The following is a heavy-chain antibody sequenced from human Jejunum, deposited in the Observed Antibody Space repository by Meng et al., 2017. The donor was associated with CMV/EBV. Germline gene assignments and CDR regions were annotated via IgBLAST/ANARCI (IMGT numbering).Heavy chain of an antibody. CDR1: GGTLSSYA. CDR2: IIPILGLA. J-gene: IGHJ4*02. D-gene: IGHD3-22*01. V-gene: IGHV1-69*10. Sequence: CQASGGTLSSYAISCVRQAPGHGLEWMGVIIPILGLANYAQKFQGRVTITADKSTSTAYMELSSLRSEDTAVYYCARDQDSSGYCRYWGQGTLVTVSS. CDR3: ARDQDSSGYCRY.